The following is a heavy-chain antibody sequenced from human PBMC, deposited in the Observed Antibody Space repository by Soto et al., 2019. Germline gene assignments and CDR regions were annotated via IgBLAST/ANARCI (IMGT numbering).Heavy chain of an antibody. CDR1: GFSLSSTRMA. Sequence: QITLKESGPTLVKPTQTLTLTCTFSGFSLSSTRMAVGWIRQPPGKALEWLALIYWDDDKRYSPFLKSRLTTTKDHSKNQVVLTMSNMDPVETTRYYCAQILVACLGYYFDYLGQGNLGTLSS. J-gene: IGHJ4*02. V-gene: IGHV2-5*02. D-gene: IGHD5-12*01. CDR3: AQILVACLGYYFDY. CDR2: IYWDDDK.